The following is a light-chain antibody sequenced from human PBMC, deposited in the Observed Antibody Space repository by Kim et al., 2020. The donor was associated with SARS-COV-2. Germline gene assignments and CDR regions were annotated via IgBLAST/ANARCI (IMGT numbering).Light chain of an antibody. CDR3: MQGIHIPRT. CDR1: QSLLHSDGQTF. V-gene: IGKV2-29*03. J-gene: IGKJ3*01. Sequence: DIVMTQTPLSLSVTPGQPASISCKSSQSLLHSDGQTFLFWFLQKPGQPPQLLIYEVSNRFSGVSDRFSGSGSGTDFTLNISRVEAEDVGVYYCMQGIHIPRTFGPGTKVDIK. CDR2: EVS.